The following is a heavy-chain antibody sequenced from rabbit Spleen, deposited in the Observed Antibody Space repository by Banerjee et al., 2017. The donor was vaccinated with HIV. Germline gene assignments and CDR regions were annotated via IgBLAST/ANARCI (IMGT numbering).Heavy chain of an antibody. D-gene: IGHD2-1*01. Sequence: QSLEESGGDLVKPGASLTLTCTASGFSFSSDYYMCWVRQAPGKGLECGACIYPDSSGSTYYANWAKGRLTISKAPSTTVTLQMTSLTVADTATYFCARGSATMTMVITGFYLSLWGPGTLVTVS. CDR3: ARGSATMTMVITGFYLSL. V-gene: IGHV1S40*01. CDR2: IYPDSSGST. CDR1: GFSFSSDYY. J-gene: IGHJ4*01.